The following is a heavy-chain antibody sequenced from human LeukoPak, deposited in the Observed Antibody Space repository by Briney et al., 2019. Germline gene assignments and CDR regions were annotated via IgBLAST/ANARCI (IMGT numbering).Heavy chain of an antibody. D-gene: IGHD3-16*01. CDR3: ARLPRIMGGRAPRKQGIDY. V-gene: IGHV4-34*01. CDR1: GGSFSGYY. CDR2: INHSGST. Sequence: SETLSLTCAVYGGSFSGYYWSWIRQPPGKGLEWIGEINHSGSTNYNPSLKSRVTISVDTSKNQFSLKLSSVTAADTAVYYCARLPRIMGGRAPRKQGIDYWGQGTLVTVSS. J-gene: IGHJ4*02.